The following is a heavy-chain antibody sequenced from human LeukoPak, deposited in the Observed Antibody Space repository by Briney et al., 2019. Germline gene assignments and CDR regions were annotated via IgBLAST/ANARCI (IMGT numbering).Heavy chain of an antibody. CDR1: GYIFSDYY. CDR2: INPNSGGT. Sequence: GASEKVSCKASGYIFSDYYIHWVRQAPGQGLEWMGWINPNSGGTNYAQRFQGRLTVTRDTSISTAYMELTWLTSDDTAVYSCARGGFGEGPYYYFYYMDVWGKGTAVTVSS. J-gene: IGHJ6*03. D-gene: IGHD3-10*01. V-gene: IGHV1-2*02. CDR3: ARGGFGEGPYYYFYYMDV.